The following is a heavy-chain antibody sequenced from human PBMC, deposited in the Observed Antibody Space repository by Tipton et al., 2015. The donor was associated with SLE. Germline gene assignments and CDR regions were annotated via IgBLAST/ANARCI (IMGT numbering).Heavy chain of an antibody. CDR3: AREKPGYGMDYYGMDV. CDR1: GFTFSDYR. V-gene: IGHV3-74*01. D-gene: IGHD5-12*01. Sequence: SLRLSCVASGFTFSDYRMRWVRQAPGKGLVWVSHSDDRSTSYADSVRGRFTISRDNARNTVSLQMNSLRAEDTAVYYCAREKPGYGMDYYGMDVWGQGTTVTVS. CDR2: SDDRST. J-gene: IGHJ6*02.